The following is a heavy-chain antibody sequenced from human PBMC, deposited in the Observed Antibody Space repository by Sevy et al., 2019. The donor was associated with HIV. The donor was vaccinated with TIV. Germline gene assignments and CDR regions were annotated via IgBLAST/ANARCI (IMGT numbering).Heavy chain of an antibody. V-gene: IGHV4-59*08. CDR1: GGSINSDH. CDR3: ARRNDFDI. CDR2: VYYTGGT. D-gene: IGHD2-8*01. Sequence: SETLSLTCTVSGGSINSDHWNWIRQPPGKGLEWIGYVYYTGGTNYNPSLKNRVTISVDRTKNQFSLNPTSVTAADTAVYYCARRNDFDIWGQGTMVTVSS. J-gene: IGHJ3*02.